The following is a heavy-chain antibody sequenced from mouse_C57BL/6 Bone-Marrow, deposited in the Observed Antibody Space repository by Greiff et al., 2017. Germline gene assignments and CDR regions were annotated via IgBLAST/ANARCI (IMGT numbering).Heavy chain of an antibody. CDR2: ISSGSSTI. CDR3: ANYYAMDY. V-gene: IGHV5-17*01. Sequence: DVMLVESGGGLVKPGGSLKLSCAASGFTFSDYGMHWVRQAPEQGLEWVAYISSGSSTIYYADTVKGRFTISRDNAKNTLCLQMTSLRSEDTAMYYCANYYAMDYWGQGTSVTVSS. CDR1: GFTFSDYG. J-gene: IGHJ4*01.